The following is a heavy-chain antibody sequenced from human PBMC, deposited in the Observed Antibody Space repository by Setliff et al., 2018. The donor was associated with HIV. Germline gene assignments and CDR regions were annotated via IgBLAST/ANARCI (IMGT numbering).Heavy chain of an antibody. Sequence: GGSLRLSCAASGFSFSSYRMSWVRQAPGKGLEWVSSITRSSDYIWYADSVKGRFTISRDNAKNSLNLQMNSLSAEDTAVYYCARDGTTLLAAMDVWGKGTTVTVSS. V-gene: IGHV3-21*01. CDR1: GFSFSSYR. CDR2: ITRSSDYI. D-gene: IGHD1-7*01. CDR3: ARDGTTLLAAMDV. J-gene: IGHJ6*03.